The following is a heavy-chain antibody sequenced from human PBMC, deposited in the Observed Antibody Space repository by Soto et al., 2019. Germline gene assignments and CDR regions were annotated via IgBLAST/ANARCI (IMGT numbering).Heavy chain of an antibody. J-gene: IGHJ4*02. CDR2: IWYDGSNK. Sequence: PGGSLRLSCAASVFTFSSYGMHWVRQAPGKGLEWVAVIWYDGSNKYYADSVKGRFTISRDNSKNTLYLQMNSLRAEDTVVYYCARGYCSSTSCSVDYWGQGTLVTVSS. D-gene: IGHD2-2*01. CDR3: ARGYCSSTSCSVDY. CDR1: VFTFSSYG. V-gene: IGHV3-33*01.